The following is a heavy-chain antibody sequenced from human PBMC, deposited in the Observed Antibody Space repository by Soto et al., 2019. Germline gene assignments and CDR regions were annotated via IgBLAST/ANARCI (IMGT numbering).Heavy chain of an antibody. D-gene: IGHD2-21*02. Sequence: QVQLVQSGAEVKKPGSSVKVSCKASGGTFSSYAISWVRQAPGQGLEWMGGIIPIFGTANYAQKFQGRVTITADESTSTAYMELSSLRSEDTAVYYCARDNCGGDCYSGFGWFDPWGQGTLVTVSS. CDR3: ARDNCGGDCYSGFGWFDP. V-gene: IGHV1-69*12. CDR2: IIPIFGTA. CDR1: GGTFSSYA. J-gene: IGHJ5*02.